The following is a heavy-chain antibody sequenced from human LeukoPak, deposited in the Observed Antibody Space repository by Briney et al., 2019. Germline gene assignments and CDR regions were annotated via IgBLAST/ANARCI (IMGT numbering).Heavy chain of an antibody. V-gene: IGHV3-7*01. J-gene: IGHJ4*02. Sequence: GGSLRLSCAASGFTLRSYWMSWVRQAPGKGLEWVANIKQDGHEKYYVDSVKGRFTISRDNAKNSLYLQMNSLRAEDTAVYYCARDSDSWYFDYWGQGTLVTVSS. CDR1: GFTLRSYW. CDR3: ARDSDSWYFDY. D-gene: IGHD6-13*01. CDR2: IKQDGHEK.